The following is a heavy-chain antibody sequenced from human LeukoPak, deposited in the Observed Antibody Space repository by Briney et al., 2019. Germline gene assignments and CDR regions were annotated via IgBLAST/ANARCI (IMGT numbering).Heavy chain of an antibody. J-gene: IGHJ4*02. CDR1: GGSISSSSYY. D-gene: IGHD4-11*01. CDR2: VYYSGRT. CDR3: ARQDSSGRDY. Sequence: SETLSLTCTVSGGSISSSSYYWGWIRQSPGKGLEWIGSVYYSGRTYYNPSLKSRVTISGDTSKNQFSLRLGSVTAADTAVYYCARQDSSGRDYWGQGTLDTVSS. V-gene: IGHV4-39*01.